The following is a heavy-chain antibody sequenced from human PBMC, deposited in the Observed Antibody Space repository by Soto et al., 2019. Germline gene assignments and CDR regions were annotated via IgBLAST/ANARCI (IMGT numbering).Heavy chain of an antibody. CDR3: TRLVDTAMVPDFDY. CDR2: IIPIFGTA. J-gene: IGHJ4*02. V-gene: IGHV1-69*13. CDR1: GGTFSSYA. Sequence: SVKVSCKASGGTFSSYAISWVRQAPGQGLEWMGGIIPIFGTANYAQKFQGRVTITADESTSTAYMELSSLRSEDTAVYYCTRLVDTAMVPDFDYWGQGTLVTVSS. D-gene: IGHD5-18*01.